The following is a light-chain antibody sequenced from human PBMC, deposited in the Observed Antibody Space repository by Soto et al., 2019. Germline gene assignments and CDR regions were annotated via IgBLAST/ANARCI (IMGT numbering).Light chain of an antibody. V-gene: IGKV4-1*01. CDR1: QSVLFSSDNKNY. J-gene: IGKJ2*01. CDR3: QQFYTSLYT. Sequence: IEMTQSPDSLAVSLGERATINCKSSQSVLFSSDNKNYLTWYQQKPGQPPKLLIYWASTRESGVPDRFSGAGSGTDFTLTISSLQAEDVAVYYCQQFYTSLYTFGQGTKLEIK. CDR2: WAS.